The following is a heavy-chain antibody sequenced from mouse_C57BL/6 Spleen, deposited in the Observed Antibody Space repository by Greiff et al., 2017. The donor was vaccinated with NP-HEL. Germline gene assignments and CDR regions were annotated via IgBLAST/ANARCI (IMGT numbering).Heavy chain of an antibody. CDR3: ARAGAYYGSSLWFAY. J-gene: IGHJ3*01. V-gene: IGHV5-17*01. Sequence: EVKLMESGGGLVKPGGSLKLSCAASGFTFSDYGMHWVRQAPEKGLEWVAYISSGSSTIYYADTVKGRFTISRDNAKNTLFLQMTSLRSEDTAMYYCARAGAYYGSSLWFAYWGQGTLVTVSA. D-gene: IGHD1-1*01. CDR2: ISSGSSTI. CDR1: GFTFSDYG.